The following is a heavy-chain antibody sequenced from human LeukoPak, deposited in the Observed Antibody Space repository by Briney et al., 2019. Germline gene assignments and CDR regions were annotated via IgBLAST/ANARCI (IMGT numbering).Heavy chain of an antibody. CDR1: GYTFTSYY. J-gene: IGHJ3*02. CDR2: IIPMYGTT. Sequence: GASVKVSCKASGYTFTSYYMHWVRQAPGQGLEWMGGIIPMYGTTNNAQKFQGRVTISADKSTSTAYMELSSLRSEDTAVYYCARGTTGWVWEVAFDIWGQGTMVTVSS. V-gene: IGHV1-69*06. D-gene: IGHD1-14*01. CDR3: ARGTTGWVWEVAFDI.